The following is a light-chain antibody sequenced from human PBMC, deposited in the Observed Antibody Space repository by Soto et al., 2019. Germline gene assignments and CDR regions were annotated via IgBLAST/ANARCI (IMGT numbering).Light chain of an antibody. V-gene: IGKV1-17*01. CDR2: EVS. CDR1: QGIRND. CDR3: QQYSRYPWT. J-gene: IGKJ1*01. Sequence: DIQMTQSPSSLSASVGDRVTITCRASQGIRNDLGWYQQKPGKAPKLLIYEVSSLESGVPSRFSGSGSGTQFTLIISSLQPDDFATYYCQQYSRYPWTFGQGTKVDIK.